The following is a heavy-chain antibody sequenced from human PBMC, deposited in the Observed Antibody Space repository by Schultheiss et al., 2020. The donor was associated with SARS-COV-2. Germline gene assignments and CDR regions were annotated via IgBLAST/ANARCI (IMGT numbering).Heavy chain of an antibody. CDR3: ASPGYSGYDFGY. D-gene: IGHD5-12*01. V-gene: IGHV3-21*01. J-gene: IGHJ4*02. CDR1: GFTFSSYA. CDR2: ISSSSSYI. Sequence: GGSLRLSCGACGFTFSSYAMHWVRQATGKGLEWVSSISSSSSYIYYADSVKGRFTISRDNAKNSLYLQMNSLRDEDTAVYYCASPGYSGYDFGYWGQGTLVTVSS.